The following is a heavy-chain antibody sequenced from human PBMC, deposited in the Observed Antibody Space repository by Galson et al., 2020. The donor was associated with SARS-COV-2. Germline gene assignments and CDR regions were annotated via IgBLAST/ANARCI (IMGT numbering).Heavy chain of an antibody. J-gene: IGHJ4*02. D-gene: IGHD2-21*01. CDR2: LDTSSTYI. V-gene: IGHV3-21*01. CDR3: ARSPPASTSWTSIFFGY. Sequence: GGSLRLSCAASGFAFSSYTMNWVRQAPGKGLEWVASLDTSSTYIYHADSLKGRFTISRDNAENSLYLQMNSLRSEDRAVYYCARSPPASTSWTSIFFGYWGQGSQVTVSS. CDR1: GFAFSSYT.